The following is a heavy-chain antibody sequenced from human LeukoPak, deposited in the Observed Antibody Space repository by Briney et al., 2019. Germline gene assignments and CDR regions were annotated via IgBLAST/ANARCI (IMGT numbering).Heavy chain of an antibody. V-gene: IGHV4-59*08. CDR3: ARSSNYYDSSGYYSLGYFDL. D-gene: IGHD3-22*01. Sequence: KPSETLSLTCTVSGGSISSYYWSWIRQPPGKGLEWIGFIYYSGSTNYNPSLKSRVTISVDTSKNQFSLKLSSVTAADTAVYYCARSSNYYDSSGYYSLGYFDLWGRGTLVTVSS. J-gene: IGHJ2*01. CDR1: GGSISSYY. CDR2: IYYSGST.